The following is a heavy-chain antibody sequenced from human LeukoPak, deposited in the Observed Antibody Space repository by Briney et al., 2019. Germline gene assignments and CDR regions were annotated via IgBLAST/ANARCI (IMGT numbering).Heavy chain of an antibody. V-gene: IGHV3-23*01. Sequence: GGSLRLSCAASGFTFSSYAMSWVRQAPGKGLEWVSAISGSGGSTYYADSVKGRFTISRDNSKNTLYPQMNSLRAEDTAVYYCAKEGSSGTNGPLGNDYWGQGTLVTVSS. CDR2: ISGSGGST. CDR3: AKEGSSGTNGPLGNDY. J-gene: IGHJ4*02. CDR1: GFTFSSYA. D-gene: IGHD6-13*01.